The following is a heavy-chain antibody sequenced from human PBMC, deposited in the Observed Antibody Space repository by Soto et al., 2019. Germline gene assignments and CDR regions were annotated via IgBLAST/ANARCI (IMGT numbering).Heavy chain of an antibody. J-gene: IGHJ5*02. V-gene: IGHV4-34*01. CDR2: INHSGST. D-gene: IGHD5-12*01. CDR1: GGSFSGYY. Sequence: SETLSLTCAVYGGSFSGYYWSWIRQPPGKGLEWIGEINHSGSTNYNPSLKSRVTISVDTSKNQFSLKLSSVTAADTAVYYCARKMRWLRLDLSGLGWFDPWGQGTLVTVSS. CDR3: ARKMRWLRLDLSGLGWFDP.